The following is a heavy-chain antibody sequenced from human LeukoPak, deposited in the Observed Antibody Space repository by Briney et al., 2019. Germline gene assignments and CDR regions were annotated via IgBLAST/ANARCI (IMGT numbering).Heavy chain of an antibody. D-gene: IGHD3-22*01. V-gene: IGHV3-30*04. J-gene: IGHJ4*02. CDR3: AKSPATMIVVVIRFDY. Sequence: GRSLRLSCAASGFTFRSFAMHWVRQAPGKGLEWVAVISHDGSNKYYADSVKGRFTISRDNSKNTLYLQMNSLRAEDTAVYYCAKSPATMIVVVIRFDYWGQGTLVTVSS. CDR1: GFTFRSFA. CDR2: ISHDGSNK.